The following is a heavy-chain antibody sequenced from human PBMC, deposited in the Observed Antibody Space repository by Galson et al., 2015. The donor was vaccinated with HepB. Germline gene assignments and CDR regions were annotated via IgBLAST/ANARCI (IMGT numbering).Heavy chain of an antibody. D-gene: IGHD6-19*01. CDR1: GYTFTSYG. V-gene: IGHV1-18*04. J-gene: IGHJ4*02. CDR3: ARDSGLAVAGDY. Sequence: SVKVSCKASGYTFTSYGITWVRQAPGQGLEWMGWMSAYNGNTNYAQKVQGRVTMTTDTSTTTAYMELRSLRSDDTAVYYCARDSGLAVAGDYWGQGTLVTVSS. CDR2: MSAYNGNT.